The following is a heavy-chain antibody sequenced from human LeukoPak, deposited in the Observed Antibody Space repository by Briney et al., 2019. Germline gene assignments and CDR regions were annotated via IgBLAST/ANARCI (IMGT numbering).Heavy chain of an antibody. J-gene: IGHJ6*02. D-gene: IGHD2-15*01. CDR3: ARDPCGGSCAPDGNDYYYYGRDV. V-gene: IGHV3-30-3*01. CDR2: ISYDGSNK. Sequence: GRSLRLSCAASGFTFSSYAMHWVRQAPGKGLEWVAVISYDGSNKYYADSVKGRFTISRDNSKNTLYLQMNSLRAEDTAVYYCARDPCGGSCAPDGNDYYYYGRDVWGQGTTVTVSS. CDR1: GFTFSSYA.